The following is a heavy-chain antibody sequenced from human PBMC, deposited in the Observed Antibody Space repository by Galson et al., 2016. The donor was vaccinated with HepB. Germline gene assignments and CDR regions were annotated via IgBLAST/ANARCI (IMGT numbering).Heavy chain of an antibody. Sequence: SETLSLTCTVSGGSISSYYWSWIRQPPGKGLEWIGYIYYSGSTNYNPSLKSRVTISVDTSKNQFSLKLSSVTAADTAVYYCARIYHCSSTSCYHYYGMDVWGQGTTVTVSS. V-gene: IGHV4-59*08. J-gene: IGHJ6*02. CDR1: GGSISSYY. CDR2: IYYSGST. CDR3: ARIYHCSSTSCYHYYGMDV. D-gene: IGHD2-2*01.